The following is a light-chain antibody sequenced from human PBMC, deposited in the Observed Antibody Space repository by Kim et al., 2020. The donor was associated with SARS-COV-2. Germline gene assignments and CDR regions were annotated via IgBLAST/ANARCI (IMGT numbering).Light chain of an antibody. CDR1: DWAKRY. Sequence: PGQTARSTCYADDWAKRYGYGYQQQPAQAPVLVIYKDTERPSGIPERFSGSNSGTTVTLTISGVQAEDEADYYCQSTDNTGTYVLFGGGTQLTVL. J-gene: IGLJ2*01. V-gene: IGLV3-25*03. CDR2: KDT. CDR3: QSTDNTGTYVL.